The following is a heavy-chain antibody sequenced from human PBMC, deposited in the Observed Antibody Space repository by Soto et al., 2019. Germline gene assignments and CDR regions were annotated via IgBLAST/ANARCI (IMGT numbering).Heavy chain of an antibody. CDR2: IWHDGTNK. V-gene: IGHV3-33*01. CDR1: GFTFSDYA. J-gene: IGHJ4*02. CDR3: ARPALLITTFDY. Sequence: QERLVESGGGVVEPGRSLRLSCAASGFTFSDYAMHWVRQAPGKGLEWVAVIWHDGTNKYYADSVKGRFTISRDNSKNTLYLXMXSLRAEDTAVYYCARPALLITTFDYWGQGTLVTVSS. D-gene: IGHD4-4*01.